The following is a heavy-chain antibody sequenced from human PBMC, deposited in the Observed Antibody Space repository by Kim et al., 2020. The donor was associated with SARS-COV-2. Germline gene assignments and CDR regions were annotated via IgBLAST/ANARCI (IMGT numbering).Heavy chain of an antibody. J-gene: IGHJ4*02. V-gene: IGHV7-4-1*02. CDR1: GYSFSGYA. CDR2: INTNNGNP. D-gene: IGHD6-19*01. Sequence: ASVKVSCKASGYSFSGYAMNWVRQVPGQGLEWMGWINTNNGNPTYAQGFTGRFDFSLDTSVSTAYLQISSLKAEDTAVYYCARWGEVAVAGIFDYWGQGTLVTVSS. CDR3: ARWGEVAVAGIFDY.